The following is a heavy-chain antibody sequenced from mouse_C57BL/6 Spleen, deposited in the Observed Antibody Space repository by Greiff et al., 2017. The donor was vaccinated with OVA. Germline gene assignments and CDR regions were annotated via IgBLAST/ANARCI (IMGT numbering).Heavy chain of an antibody. V-gene: IGHV1-69*01. Sequence: QVQLLQPGAELVMPGPSVKLSCKASGYTFTSYWMHWVQQRPGQGLEWIGVIDPADSYTNYNQQFKGKSTLNADKSSSTAYMQLSSLTSEDSAVYYCASLSYYFGYWGQGTTLTVSS. CDR1: GYTFTSYW. CDR3: ASLSYYFGY. CDR2: IDPADSYT. J-gene: IGHJ2*01.